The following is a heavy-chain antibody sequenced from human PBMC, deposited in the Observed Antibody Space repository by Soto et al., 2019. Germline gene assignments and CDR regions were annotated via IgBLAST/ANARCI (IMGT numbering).Heavy chain of an antibody. V-gene: IGHV4-59*01. CDR3: ARGWHWLVSGMWFDY. CDR1: GGSISSYY. CDR2: IYYSGST. Sequence: VQLQESGPGLVKPSETLSLTCTVSGGSISSYYWSWLRQPPGKGLAWSRYIYYSGSTNYNPSLKSRVTISVDTSKNQFSLQLRSVTAADTALYYCARGWHWLVSGMWFDYWGQGHLVNVSS. D-gene: IGHD6-19*01. J-gene: IGHJ4*02.